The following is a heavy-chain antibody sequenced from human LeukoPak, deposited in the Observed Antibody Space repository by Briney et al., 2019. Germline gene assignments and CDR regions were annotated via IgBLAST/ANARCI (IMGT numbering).Heavy chain of an antibody. CDR3: ARDGGAARPFDY. V-gene: IGHV4-34*01. CDR1: GGSFSGYY. Sequence: SETLSLTCAVYGGSFSGYYWSWIRQPPGKGLEWIGEINHSGSTNYNPSLKSRVTISVDTSKNQFSLKLSSVTAADTAVYYCARDGGAARPFDYWGQGTLVTVSS. CDR2: INHSGST. J-gene: IGHJ4*02. D-gene: IGHD6-6*01.